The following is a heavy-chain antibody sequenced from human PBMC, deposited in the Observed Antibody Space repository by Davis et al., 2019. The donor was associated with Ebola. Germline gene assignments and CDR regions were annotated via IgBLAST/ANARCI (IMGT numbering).Heavy chain of an antibody. D-gene: IGHD3-16*01. Sequence: ASVKVSCKASGYTFTNYGITWLRHAPGQGLEWMGWISAYNGDTIYAQKFQGRVTMTTDTSTTTAYMELRSLGSDDTAFYYCARGRATILISNYYYGMDVWGQGTAVTVSS. V-gene: IGHV1-18*01. CDR2: ISAYNGDT. J-gene: IGHJ6*02. CDR1: GYTFTNYG. CDR3: ARGRATILISNYYYGMDV.